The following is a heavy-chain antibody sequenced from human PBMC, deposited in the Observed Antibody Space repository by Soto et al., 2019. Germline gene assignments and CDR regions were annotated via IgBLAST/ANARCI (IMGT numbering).Heavy chain of an antibody. J-gene: IGHJ6*02. CDR1: GFTFSDYY. Sequence: QVQLVESGGGLVKPGGSLRLSCAASGFTFSDYYMSWIRQAPGKGLEWVSYISSSGSTIYYADSVKGRFTISRDNAKNSLYLQMNSLRAEDTAVYYCARESRTYYDFWSGLHTGGYYYGMDVWGQGTTVTVSS. V-gene: IGHV3-11*01. D-gene: IGHD3-3*01. CDR3: ARESRTYYDFWSGLHTGGYYYGMDV. CDR2: ISSSGSTI.